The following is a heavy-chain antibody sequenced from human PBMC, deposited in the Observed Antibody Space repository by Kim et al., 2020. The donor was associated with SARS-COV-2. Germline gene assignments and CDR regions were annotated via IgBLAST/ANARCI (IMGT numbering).Heavy chain of an antibody. CDR2: ISYDGSNK. Sequence: GGSLRLSCAASGFTFSSYAMHWVRQAPGKGLEWVAVISYDGSNKYYADSVKGRFTISRDNSKNTLYLQMNSLRAEDTAVYYCARDPTIVYSYGYDGYFDYWGQGTLVTVSS. D-gene: IGHD5-18*01. CDR1: GFTFSSYA. V-gene: IGHV3-30-3*01. J-gene: IGHJ4*02. CDR3: ARDPTIVYSYGYDGYFDY.